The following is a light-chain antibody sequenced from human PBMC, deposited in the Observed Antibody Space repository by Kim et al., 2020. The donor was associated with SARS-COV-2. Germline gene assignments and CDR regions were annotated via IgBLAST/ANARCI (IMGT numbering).Light chain of an antibody. CDR1: SLRTYY. Sequence: SSELTQDPAVSVALGQTVRITCQGDSLRTYYASWYQQKPGQAPLLVIYGKNNRPSGIPDRFSGSSSGNTASLTVTGAQAVDEADYYCNSRDNSGDHVVFG. CDR3: NSRDNSGDHVV. CDR2: GKN. J-gene: IGLJ3*02. V-gene: IGLV3-19*01.